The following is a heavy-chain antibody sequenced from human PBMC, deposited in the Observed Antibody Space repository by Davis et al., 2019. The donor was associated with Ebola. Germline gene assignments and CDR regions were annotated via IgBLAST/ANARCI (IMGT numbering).Heavy chain of an antibody. CDR3: AREGAMEGGDGMDV. V-gene: IGHV3-53*01. CDR2: IHSYGST. D-gene: IGHD5-18*01. Sequence: GGSLRLSCAVSGLTVSSNYMSWVRQAPGKGLEWVSVIHSYGSTYYADSVKGRFTISRDNSKNTLYLQMNSLRAEDTAVYYCAREGAMEGGDGMDVWGQGTTVTVSS. CDR1: GLTVSSNY. J-gene: IGHJ6*02.